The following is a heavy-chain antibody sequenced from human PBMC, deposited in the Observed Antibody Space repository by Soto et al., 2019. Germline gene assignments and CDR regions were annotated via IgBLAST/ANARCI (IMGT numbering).Heavy chain of an antibody. CDR2: ISGSGGST. V-gene: IGHV3-23*01. Sequence: EVQLLESWGGWVQPGGSLRLSCAASGFTFSSYAMSWVRQAPGKGLEWVSAISGSGGSTYYADSVKGRFTISRDNSKNTLYLQMSSLRAEDTAVYYCAKDVGASTGYWGQGTLVTVSS. J-gene: IGHJ4*02. CDR1: GFTFSSYA. D-gene: IGHD1-26*01. CDR3: AKDVGASTGY.